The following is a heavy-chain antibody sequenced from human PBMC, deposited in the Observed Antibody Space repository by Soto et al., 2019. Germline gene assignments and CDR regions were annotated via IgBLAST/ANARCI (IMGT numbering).Heavy chain of an antibody. D-gene: IGHD3-22*01. V-gene: IGHV3-23*01. CDR2: ISSSGVNT. CDR3: AKGGYYFDSSGYFDY. CDR1: GFTFSSYA. J-gene: IGHJ4*02. Sequence: PGGSLRLSCVASGFTFSSYAMSWVRQAPGKGLEWVSAISSSGVNTYNADSVKGRFTISRDNSKKMLYLQMNSLRAEDTAVYYCAKGGYYFDSSGYFDYWGQGTLVTVSS.